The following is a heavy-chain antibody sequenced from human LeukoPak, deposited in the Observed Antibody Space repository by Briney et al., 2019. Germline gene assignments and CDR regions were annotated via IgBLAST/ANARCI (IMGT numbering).Heavy chain of an antibody. CDR1: GSSISSSVYY. V-gene: IGHV4-30-2*01. Sequence: SETLSLTCTVSGSSISSSVYYWSWIRQPPGKGLEWIAYIYHTGSTSFNPSPKSRVTISVDTSKNQFSPKLSSVTAADTAVYYCAREGFYYYDSSGYYVWGQGTLVTVSS. J-gene: IGHJ4*02. CDR3: AREGFYYYDSSGYYV. D-gene: IGHD3-22*01. CDR2: IYHTGST.